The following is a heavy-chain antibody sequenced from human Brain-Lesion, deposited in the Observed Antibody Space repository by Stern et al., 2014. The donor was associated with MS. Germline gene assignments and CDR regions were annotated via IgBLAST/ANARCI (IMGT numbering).Heavy chain of an antibody. CDR1: GGSISSGGYY. CDR2: IFNSGRT. Sequence: QVQLQESGPGLVKPSQTLSLSCTVSGGSISSGGYYWSWIRPPAGKGLEWIGRIFNSGRTSYNPSPNRRVPISIDTSTNPLSLSLNPMTAADTAVYYCARGRVVPGFQYYATDVWGQGTTVIVSS. V-gene: IGHV4-61*02. J-gene: IGHJ6*02. D-gene: IGHD2-2*01. CDR3: ARGRVVPGFQYYATDV.